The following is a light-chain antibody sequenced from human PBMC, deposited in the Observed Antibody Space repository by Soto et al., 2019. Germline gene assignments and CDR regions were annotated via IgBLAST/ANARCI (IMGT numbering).Light chain of an antibody. CDR1: QGIRSY. Sequence: AIRMTQSPSSLSASTGDRVTITCRASQGIRSYLAWYQQKPGKAPKLLIYAASTLQSGVPSRFSGSGSGTNFILAISCLQSEDFETYYCQQYYIYRTFGQGTKVDIK. CDR2: AAS. CDR3: QQYYIYRT. J-gene: IGKJ1*01. V-gene: IGKV1-8*01.